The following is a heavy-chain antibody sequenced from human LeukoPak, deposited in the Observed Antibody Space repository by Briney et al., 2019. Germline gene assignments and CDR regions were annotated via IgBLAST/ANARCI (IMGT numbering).Heavy chain of an antibody. Sequence: SSETLSLTCNVSCYSIRNGYYWGWVRQSPGKGLKWIGSIYYTGITYYNPSLKRRITISIDTSKNQFSLKLTSVTATDTAVYYCARECALGVERVGGYFDYWGQGALVTVFS. V-gene: IGHV4-38-2*02. CDR1: CYSIRNGYY. D-gene: IGHD1-26*01. J-gene: IGHJ4*02. CDR2: IYYTGIT. CDR3: ARECALGVERVGGYFDY.